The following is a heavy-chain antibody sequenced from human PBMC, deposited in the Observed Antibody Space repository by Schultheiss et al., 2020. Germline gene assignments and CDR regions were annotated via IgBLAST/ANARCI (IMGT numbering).Heavy chain of an antibody. CDR2: IYYSGST. J-gene: IGHJ5*02. CDR3: ARLVGATTGLWWFDP. V-gene: IGHV4-34*01. D-gene: IGHD1-26*01. Sequence: SETLSLTCAVYGGSFSGYYWSWIRQPPGKGLEWIGSIYYSGSTYYNPSLKSRVTISVDTSKNQFSLKLSSVTAADTAVYYCARLVGATTGLWWFDPWGQGTLVTVSS. CDR1: GGSFSGYY.